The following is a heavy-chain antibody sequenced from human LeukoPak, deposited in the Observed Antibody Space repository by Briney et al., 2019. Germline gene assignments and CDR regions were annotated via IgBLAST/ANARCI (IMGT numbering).Heavy chain of an antibody. D-gene: IGHD2-2*01. Sequence: PGGSLRLSCAASGFTFSSYAMHWVRQAPGKGLEWVAVISYDGSNKYYADSVKGRFTISGDNSKNTLYLQMNSLRAEDTAVYYCARAYCSSTSCYVGEYFQHWGQGTLVTVSS. CDR2: ISYDGSNK. CDR1: GFTFSSYA. V-gene: IGHV3-30-3*01. J-gene: IGHJ1*01. CDR3: ARAYCSSTSCYVGEYFQH.